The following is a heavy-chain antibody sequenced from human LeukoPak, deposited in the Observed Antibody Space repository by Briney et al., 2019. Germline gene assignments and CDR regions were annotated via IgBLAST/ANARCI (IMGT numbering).Heavy chain of an antibody. Sequence: GASVKVSCKASGYTFTSYGISWVRQAPGQGLEWMGWISAYNGNTNYAQKLQGRVTMTTDTSTSTAYMELRSLRSDDTAVYYCARTDGYCSGGSCYSSVYYYYYYMDVRGKGTTVTVSS. CDR2: ISAYNGNT. J-gene: IGHJ6*03. CDR3: ARTDGYCSGGSCYSSVYYYYYYMDV. V-gene: IGHV1-18*01. D-gene: IGHD2-15*01. CDR1: GYTFTSYG.